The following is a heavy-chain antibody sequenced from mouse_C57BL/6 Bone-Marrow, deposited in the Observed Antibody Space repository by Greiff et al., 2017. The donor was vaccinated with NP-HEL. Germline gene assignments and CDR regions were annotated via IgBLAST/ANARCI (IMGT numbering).Heavy chain of an antibody. CDR2: IYPGDGDT. V-gene: IGHV1-82*01. D-gene: IGHD2-1*01. CDR3: ARGAIYYGAMDY. CDR1: GYAFSSSW. J-gene: IGHJ4*01. Sequence: VQRVESGPELVKPGASVKISCKASGYAFSSSWMNWVKQRPGKGLEWIGRIYPGDGDTNYNGKFKGKATLTADKSSSTAYMQLSSLTSEDSAVYFCARGAIYYGAMDYWGQGTSVTVSS.